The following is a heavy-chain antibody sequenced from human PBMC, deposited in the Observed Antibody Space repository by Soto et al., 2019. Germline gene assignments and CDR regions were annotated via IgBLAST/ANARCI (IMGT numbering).Heavy chain of an antibody. Sequence: EVQLVESGGGLVQPGGSLRLSCAASGFTFSSYWMSWVRQAPGKGLEWVANIKQDGSEKYYVDSVKGRFTISRDNAKNSLYLQMNSLRAEDTAVYYCARVRESGYYYFDYWGQGTLVTDSS. D-gene: IGHD3-3*01. V-gene: IGHV3-7*04. J-gene: IGHJ4*02. CDR1: GFTFSSYW. CDR3: ARVRESGYYYFDY. CDR2: IKQDGSEK.